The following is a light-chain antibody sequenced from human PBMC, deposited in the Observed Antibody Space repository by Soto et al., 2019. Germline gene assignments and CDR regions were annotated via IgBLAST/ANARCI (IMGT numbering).Light chain of an antibody. J-gene: IGLJ2*01. CDR2: QDS. V-gene: IGLV3-1*01. CDR3: QAWDSSTVV. Sequence: SYALTPPPSVSVSPGPTASITCSGDKLGDTYACWYQQKPGQSPVLVIYQDSKRPSVIPERFSGSNSGNTATLTISGTQAMDEADYYCQAWDSSTVVFGGGTKLTVL. CDR1: KLGDTY.